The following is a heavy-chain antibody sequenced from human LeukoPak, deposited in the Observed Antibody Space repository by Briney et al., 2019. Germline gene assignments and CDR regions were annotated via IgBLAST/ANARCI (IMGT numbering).Heavy chain of an antibody. D-gene: IGHD3-10*01. CDR3: AKDRYYGSGSYYAYYYGMDV. J-gene: IGHJ6*02. CDR2: ISGSGGST. V-gene: IGHV3-23*01. Sequence: TGGSLRLSCAASGFTFSSYAMSWVRQAPGKGLEWVSAISGSGGSTYYADSVKGRFTISRDNSKNTLYLQMNSLRAEDTAVYYCAKDRYYGSGSYYAYYYGMDVWGQGTTVTVSS. CDR1: GFTFSSYA.